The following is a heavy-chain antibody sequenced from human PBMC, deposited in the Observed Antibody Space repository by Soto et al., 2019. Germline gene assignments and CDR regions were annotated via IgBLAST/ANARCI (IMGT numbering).Heavy chain of an antibody. V-gene: IGHV1-2*04. CDR2: SHPKRGGT. CDR1: GYSFTEYH. Sequence: ASVKVSCKASGYSFTEYHIHWVRQAPGQGREWLGRSHPKRGGTSTAQKFQGWVTMTTDTSISTASMGLTRLTSDDTAIYYCARGDSTDCSNGVCSFFYNHDMDVWGQGTTVTVSS. J-gene: IGHJ6*02. D-gene: IGHD2-8*01. CDR3: ARGDSTDCSNGVCSFFYNHDMDV.